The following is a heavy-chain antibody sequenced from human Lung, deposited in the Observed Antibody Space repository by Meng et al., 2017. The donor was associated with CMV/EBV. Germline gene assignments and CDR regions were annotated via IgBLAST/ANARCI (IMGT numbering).Heavy chain of an antibody. D-gene: IGHD6-13*01. CDR3: AKYPQTYPYSTSS. V-gene: IGHV3-53*01. Sequence: GESLKISCAASGLTVNTNYMSWVRQAPGKGLECVSVIYSGGRTYYADSVKGRFTISRDNSKNTLYLQMNSLRAEDTAMYYCAKYPQTYPYSTSSWGQGPLVTVSS. J-gene: IGHJ4*02. CDR2: IYSGGRT. CDR1: GLTVNTNY.